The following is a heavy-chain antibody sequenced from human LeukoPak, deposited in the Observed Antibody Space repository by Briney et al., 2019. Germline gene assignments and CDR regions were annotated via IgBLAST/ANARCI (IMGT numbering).Heavy chain of an antibody. CDR1: GASVSSASY. D-gene: IGHD1-26*01. CDR3: ARSRAFNSGAFDP. J-gene: IGHJ5*02. V-gene: IGHV4-61*01. Sequence: PSETLSLTCTVSGASVSSASYWTWIRQPPGKGVEWIAHIYNGVNTNYNPSLKSRVTISVDTSKNQFSLRLNSVTAADTAVYYCARSRAFNSGAFDPWGQGSLVTVSS. CDR2: IYNGVNT.